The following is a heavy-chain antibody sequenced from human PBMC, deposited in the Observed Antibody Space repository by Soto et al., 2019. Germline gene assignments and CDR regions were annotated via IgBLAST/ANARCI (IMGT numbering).Heavy chain of an antibody. CDR1: GYTFTSYD. CDR2: MNPNSGNT. V-gene: IGHV1-8*01. J-gene: IGHJ5*02. D-gene: IGHD3-10*01. Sequence: ASVKVSCKASGYTFTSYDINWVRQATGQGLEWMGWMNPNSGNTGYAQKFQGRVTMTRNTSISTAYMELSSLRSEDTAVYYCARGSYYGSGSYSPLAPVHPWGQGTLVTVSS. CDR3: ARGSYYGSGSYSPLAPVHP.